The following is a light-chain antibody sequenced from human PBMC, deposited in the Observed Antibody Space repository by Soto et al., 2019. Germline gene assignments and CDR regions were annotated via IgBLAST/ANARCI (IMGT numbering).Light chain of an antibody. CDR3: CSYVGTYSYV. V-gene: IGLV2-11*01. CDR2: DVT. J-gene: IGLJ1*01. CDR1: SSDVGAYNY. Sequence: QSVLTQPRSVSGSRGQSITISCTGTSSDVGAYNYVSWYQQHPGKVPKLMLYDVTKRPSGVPDRFSGSKSGNTASLTISRLQAEDEADYYCCSYVGTYSYVFGTGTKVTVL.